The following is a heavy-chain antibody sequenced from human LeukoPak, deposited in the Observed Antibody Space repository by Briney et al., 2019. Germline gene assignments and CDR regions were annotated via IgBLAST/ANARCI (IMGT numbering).Heavy chain of an antibody. Sequence: PSQTLPLTCTVSGGSISSGGYYWSWIRQHPGKGQEWIGYIYYSGSTYYNPSLKSRVTISVDTSKNQFSLKLSSVTAADTAVYYCARDVRPSDWFDPWGQGTLLTVSS. CDR3: ARDVRPSDWFDP. V-gene: IGHV4-31*03. D-gene: IGHD2-8*01. CDR2: IYYSGST. J-gene: IGHJ5*02. CDR1: GGSISSGGYY.